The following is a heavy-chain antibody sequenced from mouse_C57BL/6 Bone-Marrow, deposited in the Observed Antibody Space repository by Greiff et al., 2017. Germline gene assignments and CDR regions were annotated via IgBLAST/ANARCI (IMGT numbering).Heavy chain of an antibody. D-gene: IGHD1-1*01. CDR2: INPNNGGT. V-gene: IGHV1-26*01. Sequence: EVQLQQSGPELVKPGASVKISCKASGYTFTDYYMNWVKQSHGKSLEWIGDINPNNGGTSYNQKFKGKVTLTVDKSSSTAYMELRSLTSEDSAVYYCYYYGSSLHWSFDVWGTGTTVTVSS. J-gene: IGHJ1*03. CDR1: GYTFTDYY. CDR3: YYYGSSLHWSFDV.